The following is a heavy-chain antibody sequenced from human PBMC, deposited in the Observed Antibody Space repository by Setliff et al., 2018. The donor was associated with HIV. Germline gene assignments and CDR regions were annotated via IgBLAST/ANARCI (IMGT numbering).Heavy chain of an antibody. Sequence: GASVKVSCKASGYTFTGHYLHWVRQAPGQGLEWLGWVNPNSGDAIYAQNFQGRVTMTRDTSIKAAYMELRGLRSDDTAVYYCARNFGLSPSGKYYYYYGMDIWGQGTTVTVSS. CDR1: GYTFTGHY. V-gene: IGHV1-2*02. D-gene: IGHD3-10*01. CDR2: VNPNSGDA. J-gene: IGHJ6*02. CDR3: ARNFGLSPSGKYYYYYGMDI.